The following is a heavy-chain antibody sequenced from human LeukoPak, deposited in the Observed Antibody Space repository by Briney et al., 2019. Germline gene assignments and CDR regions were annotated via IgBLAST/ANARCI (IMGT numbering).Heavy chain of an antibody. V-gene: IGHV4-31*03. Sequence: SETPSLTCTVSGGSISSGGYYWSWIRQHPGKGLEWIGYIYYSGSTYYNPSLKSRVTISVDTSKNQFSLKLSSVTAADTAVYYCARYRESSGRYYYYYYYMDVWGKGTTVTVSS. CDR3: ARYRESSGRYYYYYYYMDV. CDR2: IYYSGST. CDR1: GGSISSGGYY. D-gene: IGHD3-22*01. J-gene: IGHJ6*03.